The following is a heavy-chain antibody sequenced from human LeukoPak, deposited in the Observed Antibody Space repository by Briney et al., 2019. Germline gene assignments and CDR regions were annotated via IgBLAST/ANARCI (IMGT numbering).Heavy chain of an antibody. CDR1: GFTFSNYW. Sequence: GGSLRLSCAASGFTFSNYWMSWVRQAPGKGLEWVANIKQDGSEKYYVDSVTGRFTISRDNAKNSLYLQMNSLGPDDTALYYCARTKPGTFDYWGHASLVTVSS. CDR3: ARTKPGTFDY. V-gene: IGHV3-7*05. CDR2: IKQDGSEK. D-gene: IGHD1-7*01. J-gene: IGHJ5*01.